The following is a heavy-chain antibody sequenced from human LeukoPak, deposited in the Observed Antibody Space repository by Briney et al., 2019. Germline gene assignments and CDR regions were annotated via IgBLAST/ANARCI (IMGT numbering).Heavy chain of an antibody. V-gene: IGHV4-59*12. Sequence: SETLSLTCTVSGGSISSYYWSWIRQPPGKGLEWIGYISYSGNTNYNPSLKSRVTISVDTSKTQFSLKLTSVTAADTAVYYCATRPARGSGLYYPYFDYWGQGALVTVSS. J-gene: IGHJ4*02. CDR2: ISYSGNT. CDR3: ATRPARGSGLYYPYFDY. D-gene: IGHD3-22*01. CDR1: GGSISSYY.